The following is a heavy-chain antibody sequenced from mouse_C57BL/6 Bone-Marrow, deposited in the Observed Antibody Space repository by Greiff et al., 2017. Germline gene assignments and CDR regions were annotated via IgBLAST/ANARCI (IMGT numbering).Heavy chain of an antibody. D-gene: IGHD2-5*01. CDR3: ARDHYSNYFDY. V-gene: IGHV5-4*01. CDR1: GFTFSSYA. Sequence: EVKLVESGGGLVKPGGSLKLSCAASGFTFSSYAMSWVRQTPEKRLEWVATISDGGSYTYYPDNVKGRFTISRDNAKNNLYLQMSHLKSEDTAMYYCARDHYSNYFDYWGQGTTLTVSS. CDR2: ISDGGSYT. J-gene: IGHJ2*01.